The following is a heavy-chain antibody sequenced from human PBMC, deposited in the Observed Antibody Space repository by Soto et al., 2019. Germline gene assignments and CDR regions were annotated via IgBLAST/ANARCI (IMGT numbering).Heavy chain of an antibody. D-gene: IGHD6-13*01. CDR1: GDSVSSNSAA. CDR3: QRDLPNSSSGYVKGFDP. CDR2: TYYRSKWYN. V-gene: IGHV6-1*01. J-gene: IGHJ5*02. Sequence: SQTLSLTCAISGDSVSSNSAAWNWIRQSPSRGLEWLGRTYYRSKWYNDYAVSVKSRITINPDTSKNQFSLQLNSVTPEDTAVYYCQRDLPNSSSGYVKGFDPWGQGTRVTVS.